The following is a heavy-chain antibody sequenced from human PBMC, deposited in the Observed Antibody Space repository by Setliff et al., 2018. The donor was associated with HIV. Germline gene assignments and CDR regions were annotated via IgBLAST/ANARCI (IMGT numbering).Heavy chain of an antibody. V-gene: IGHV3-48*01. CDR3: AKGYSNYLDAFDT. D-gene: IGHD4-4*01. CDR1: GFTFSDYS. CDR2: ISSISTTT. Sequence: PGGSLRLSCEASGFTFSDYSMNWVRQAPGKGLEWISYISSISTTTHYADSVKGRFTITRDNAKDSLYLQMNSLRAEDMALYYCAKGYSNYLDAFDTWGQGTMVTVSS. J-gene: IGHJ3*02.